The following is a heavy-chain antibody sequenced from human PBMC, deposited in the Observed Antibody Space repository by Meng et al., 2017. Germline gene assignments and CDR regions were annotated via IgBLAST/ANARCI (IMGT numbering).Heavy chain of an antibody. Sequence: QVQLQEAGPGLVKPSGAPALTGAVYGGAISSSNWWSWVRQPPGKGLEWIGEIYHSGSTNYNPSLKSRVTISVDKSKNQFSLKLSSVTAADTAVYYCASRATMVRGVPNWFDPWGQGTLVTVSS. V-gene: IGHV4-4*02. CDR1: GGAISSSNW. CDR2: IYHSGST. J-gene: IGHJ5*02. D-gene: IGHD3-10*01. CDR3: ASRATMVRGVPNWFDP.